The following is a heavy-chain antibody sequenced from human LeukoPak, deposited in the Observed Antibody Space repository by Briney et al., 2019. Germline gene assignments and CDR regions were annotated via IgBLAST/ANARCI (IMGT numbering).Heavy chain of an antibody. D-gene: IGHD4/OR15-4a*01. J-gene: IGHJ5*01. CDR3: VRHDGRGGATMGAFDS. CDR2: IYYGQTI. CDR1: AASISSSSHH. V-gene: IGHV4-39*01. Sequence: SETLSLTCTISAASISSSSHHWGWLRQSPGKGREWIGSIYYGQTIYYNPSLNSRVTISVVTSKDQFTLQLNSVTAADTAVYYCVRHDGRGGATMGAFDSWGQGSLVTVSS.